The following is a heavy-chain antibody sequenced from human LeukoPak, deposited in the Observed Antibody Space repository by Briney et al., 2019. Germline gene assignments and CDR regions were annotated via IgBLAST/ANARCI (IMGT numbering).Heavy chain of an antibody. CDR2: ISWNSGSI. CDR1: GFTFDVYA. V-gene: IGHV3-9*01. D-gene: IGHD1-26*01. J-gene: IGHJ5*02. Sequence: GGPLSLSCAPLGFTFDVYAWPGVGQAQGKGLEWFSGISWNSGSIGYADSVKGRFTISRDNAKNSLYLQMNSLRAEDTALYYCAKDTRWELLGWFDPWGQGTLVTVSS. CDR3: AKDTRWELLGWFDP.